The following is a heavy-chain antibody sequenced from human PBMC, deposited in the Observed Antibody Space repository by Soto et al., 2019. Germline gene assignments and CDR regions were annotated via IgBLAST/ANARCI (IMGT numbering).Heavy chain of an antibody. D-gene: IGHD2-21*01. CDR3: AKDKSFDSNAYSPVNGMDV. Sequence: HPGGSLRLSCAASGFSFDDYAMHWVRQVPGKGLEWVSGITWNSDSIGYADSVKGRFTISRDNAKNSVYLQMNSLRSEDTALYFCAKDKSFDSNAYSPVNGMDVWGQGTTVTVSS. CDR1: GFSFDDYA. V-gene: IGHV3-9*01. CDR2: ITWNSDSI. J-gene: IGHJ6*02.